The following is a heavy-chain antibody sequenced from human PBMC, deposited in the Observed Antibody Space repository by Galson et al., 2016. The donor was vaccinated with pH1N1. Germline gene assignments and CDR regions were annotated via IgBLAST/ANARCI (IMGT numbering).Heavy chain of an antibody. D-gene: IGHD5-12*01. CDR1: GGSLSGYS. V-gene: IGHV4-34*01. Sequence: ETLSLTCGVLGGSLSGYSWIWIRQPTGKGLEWIGEIHHSGRTIYNPSLKSRVDVSVDTSKNHFSLDLSSVTAADTAVYYCARLSIRHTPRDYWGQGILVTVSS. CDR2: IHHSGRT. J-gene: IGHJ4*02. CDR3: ARLSIRHTPRDY.